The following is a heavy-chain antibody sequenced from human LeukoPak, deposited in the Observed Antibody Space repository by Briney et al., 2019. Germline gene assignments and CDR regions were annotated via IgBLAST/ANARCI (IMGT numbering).Heavy chain of an antibody. CDR3: ARRVPHYDWFAP. Sequence: SETLSLTCTVSGGSNSSSRYYWAWIRQPPGKGLEWIGSIYYSGSTYYNPSLKSRVTISGDMSKHQFSLKLTSVIAADTAVYYCARRVPHYDWFAPWGQGTLVTVSS. V-gene: IGHV4-39*01. J-gene: IGHJ5*02. CDR1: GGSNSSSRYY. D-gene: IGHD3-16*01. CDR2: IYYSGST.